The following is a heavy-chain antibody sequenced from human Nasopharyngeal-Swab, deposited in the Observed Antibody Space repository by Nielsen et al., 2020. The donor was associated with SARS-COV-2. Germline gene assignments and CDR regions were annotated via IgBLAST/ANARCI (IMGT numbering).Heavy chain of an antibody. V-gene: IGHV3-23*03. J-gene: IGHJ4*02. CDR2: IYSGGSST. D-gene: IGHD3-22*01. CDR3: AKFSGYYYDSSGYYFDY. Sequence: VRQAPGKGLEWVSVIYSGGSSTYYADPVKGRFTISRDNSKNTLYLQMNSLRAEDTAVYYCAKFSGYYYDSSGYYFDYWGQGTLVTVSS.